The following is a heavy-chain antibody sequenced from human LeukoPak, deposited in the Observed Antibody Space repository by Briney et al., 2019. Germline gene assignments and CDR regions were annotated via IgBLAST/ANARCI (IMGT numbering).Heavy chain of an antibody. Sequence: KPWETLSLTCSVSGASTTSYYWSWIRQPPGKGLEWIGYIYYSGSTNYNPSLKSRVTISVDTSKNQFSLKLSSVTAADTAVYYCARDQRMVATNYYYGMDVWGQGTTVTVSS. CDR2: IYYSGST. D-gene: IGHD5-12*01. CDR3: ARDQRMVATNYYYGMDV. CDR1: GASTTSYY. V-gene: IGHV4-59*01. J-gene: IGHJ6*02.